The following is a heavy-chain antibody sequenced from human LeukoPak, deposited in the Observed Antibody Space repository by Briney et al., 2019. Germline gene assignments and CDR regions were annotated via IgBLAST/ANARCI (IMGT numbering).Heavy chain of an antibody. J-gene: IGHJ4*02. CDR2: GDYSGGT. V-gene: IGHV4-59*12. CDR1: DDSLSGYY. CDR3: AGERGEEYSSGWYKTNYFYN. D-gene: IGHD6-19*01. Sequence: SETLSLTCGVLDDSLSGYYWNWIRQPPGKGLEWIASGDYSGGTYYNPSLESRVAISADMSKNQISLKLTSVTGADTAVYYCAGERGEEYSSGWYKTNYFYNWGQGIRVTVSS.